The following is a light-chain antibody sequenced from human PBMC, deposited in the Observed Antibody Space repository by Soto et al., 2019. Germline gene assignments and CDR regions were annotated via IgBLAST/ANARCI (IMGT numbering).Light chain of an antibody. Sequence: IVLTQSPATLSLSRGERATLSCRASQRVSSYLAWYQQRPGQAPRLLIYDGSSRATGIPARFSGSGFGTDFTLTIASLEPEDFAVYYCQQRSNWPITFGQGTRLENK. CDR2: DGS. CDR1: QRVSSY. CDR3: QQRSNWPIT. V-gene: IGKV3-11*01. J-gene: IGKJ5*01.